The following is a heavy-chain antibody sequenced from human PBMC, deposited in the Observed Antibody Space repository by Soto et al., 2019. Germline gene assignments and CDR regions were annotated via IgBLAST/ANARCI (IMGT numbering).Heavy chain of an antibody. CDR3: ARAGAATLSDY. CDR2: IYYSGST. D-gene: IGHD2-15*01. Sequence: SETLSLTCAVSGGSISSGGYYWSWIRQPPGKGLEWIGYIYYSGSTNYNPSLKSRVTISVDTSKNQFSLKLSSVTAADTAVYYCARAGAATLSDYWGQGTLVTVSS. V-gene: IGHV4-61*08. J-gene: IGHJ4*02. CDR1: GGSISSGGYY.